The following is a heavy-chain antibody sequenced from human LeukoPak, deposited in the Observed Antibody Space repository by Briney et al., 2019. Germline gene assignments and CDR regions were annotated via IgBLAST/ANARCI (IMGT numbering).Heavy chain of an antibody. Sequence: GGSLRLSCAVSGVTLSNYGMRGVRQAPGRGVEWGAGISDSGGRTNYADSVKGRFTISRDKPKNTVYLQMNSLRAEDTAVYFCAKRGVVIRVILVGFHKQAYYFDSWGQGALVTVSS. D-gene: IGHD3-22*01. CDR3: AKRGVVIRVILVGFHKQAYYFDS. CDR1: GVTLSNYG. J-gene: IGHJ4*02. V-gene: IGHV3-23*01. CDR2: ISDSGGRT.